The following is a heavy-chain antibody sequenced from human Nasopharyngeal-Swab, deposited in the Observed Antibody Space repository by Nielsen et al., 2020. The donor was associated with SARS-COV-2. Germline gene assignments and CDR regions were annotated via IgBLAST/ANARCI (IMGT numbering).Heavy chain of an antibody. Sequence: GGSLRLSCAASGFTFSSYGMHWVRQAPGKGLEWVAVISYDGSNKYYADSVKGRFTISRDNSKNTLYLQMNSLRAEDTAVYYCAKDDGSSGYFPYWGQGTLVTVSS. CDR3: AKDDGSSGYFPY. V-gene: IGHV3-30*18. D-gene: IGHD3-22*01. CDR2: ISYDGSNK. J-gene: IGHJ4*02. CDR1: GFTFSSYG.